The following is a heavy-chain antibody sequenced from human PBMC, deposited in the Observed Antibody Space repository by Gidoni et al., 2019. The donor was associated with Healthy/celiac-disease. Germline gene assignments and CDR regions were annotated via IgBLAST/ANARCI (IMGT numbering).Heavy chain of an antibody. CDR3: ARDGEGVGATIQKTDAFDI. Sequence: QVQLVESGGGVVQPGRSLRLSCAASGFTFSSYGMHWVRQAPGKGLEGVAVIWYDGSNKYYADSEKGLFTISRDNSKNTLYLQMNSLRAEDTAVYYCARDGEGVGATIQKTDAFDIWGQGTMVTVSS. J-gene: IGHJ3*02. V-gene: IGHV3-33*01. CDR2: IWYDGSNK. CDR1: GFTFSSYG. D-gene: IGHD1-26*01.